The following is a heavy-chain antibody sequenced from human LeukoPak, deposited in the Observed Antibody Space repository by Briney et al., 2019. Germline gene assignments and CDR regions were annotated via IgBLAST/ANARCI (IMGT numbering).Heavy chain of an antibody. J-gene: IGHJ4*02. Sequence: GGSLRLSCAPSGFIFSDYWFHWVRQTPGQGLVWVSAINRDGTGTSHADSVRGRFTVSRDNAKNTLYLQLNSLRADDTAVYYCARGLSYAVAYGDYWGQGTLVTVSS. CDR2: INRDGTGT. D-gene: IGHD6-19*01. CDR3: ARGLSYAVAYGDY. V-gene: IGHV3-74*01. CDR1: GFIFSDYW.